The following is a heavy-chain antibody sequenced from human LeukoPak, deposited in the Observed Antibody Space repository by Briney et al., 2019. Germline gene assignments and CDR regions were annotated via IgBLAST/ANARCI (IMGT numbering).Heavy chain of an antibody. CDR2: ISSSSSYI. CDR3: AREYSSSSAYYGMDV. V-gene: IGHV3-21*01. J-gene: IGHJ6*02. CDR1: GFTFSTYD. D-gene: IGHD6-6*01. Sequence: GGSLRLSCAASGFTFSTYDMNWVRQAPGKGLEWVSSISSSSSYIYYSDSVKGRFTISRDNAKNSLYLQMHSLRAEDTAVYYCAREYSSSSAYYGMDVWGQGTTVTVSS.